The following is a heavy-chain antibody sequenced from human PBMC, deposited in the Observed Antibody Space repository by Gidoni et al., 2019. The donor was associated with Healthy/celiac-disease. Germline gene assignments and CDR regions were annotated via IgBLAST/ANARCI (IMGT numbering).Heavy chain of an antibody. J-gene: IGHJ6*02. D-gene: IGHD4-17*01. CDR3: TRTTDYYYYGMDV. V-gene: IGHV3-73*02. CDR2: SRSKANSYAT. CDR1: GSPSSGSA. Sequence: EGQLVESGGGLVQPGGSLKLPCAASGSPSSGSAMHWVRQASGKGLEWGGRSRSKANSYATAYAASVKGRFTISRDDSKNTAYLQMNSLKTEDTAVYYCTRTTDYYYYGMDVWGQGTTVTVSS.